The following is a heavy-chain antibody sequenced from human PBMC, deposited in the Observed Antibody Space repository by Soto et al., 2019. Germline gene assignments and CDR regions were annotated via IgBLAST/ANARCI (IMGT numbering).Heavy chain of an antibody. D-gene: IGHD3-3*01. CDR3: TKRRNVLRFLEWSSGMEV. Sequence: LRLSCVASGFTFSNYGMHWVRQAPGKGLEWVAFISDDGSNKYYADSMRGRFTMSRDNSKRTLYLQMSSLRVEDTAVYYCTKRRNVLRFLEWSSGMEVWGQGTTVTVSS. CDR2: ISDDGSNK. V-gene: IGHV3-30*18. CDR1: GFTFSNYG. J-gene: IGHJ6*02.